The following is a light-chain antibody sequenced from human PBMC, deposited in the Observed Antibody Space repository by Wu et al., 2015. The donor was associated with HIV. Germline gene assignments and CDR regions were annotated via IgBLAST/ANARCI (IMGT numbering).Light chain of an antibody. CDR3: HQSYITPYS. CDR1: QSINVY. V-gene: IGKV1-39*01. Sequence: DIQMTRSPTSLSAFVGDRVTITCRASQSINVYLNWYQQKPGKIPKLLIYAASSLQSGVPSRFSGSGSDSDFTLTISSLQPEDVATYYCHQSYITPYSFGQGTNWRSN. J-gene: IGKJ2*03. CDR2: AAS.